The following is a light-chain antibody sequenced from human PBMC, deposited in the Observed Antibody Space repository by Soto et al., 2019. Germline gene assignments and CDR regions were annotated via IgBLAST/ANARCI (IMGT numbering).Light chain of an antibody. Sequence: QSALTQPASVSGSPGQSITISCTGTSSDIGDYNYVSWYQQHPGKAPKLLIYEVSNRPSGVSNRFSGSKSGNTASLTISGLQAGDEADYYCAAWDDSLNGRVFGTGTKLTVL. CDR3: AAWDDSLNGRV. J-gene: IGLJ1*01. CDR1: SSDIGDYNY. V-gene: IGLV2-14*01. CDR2: EVS.